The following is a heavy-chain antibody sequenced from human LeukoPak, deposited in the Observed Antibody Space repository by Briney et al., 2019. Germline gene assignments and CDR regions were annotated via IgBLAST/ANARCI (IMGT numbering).Heavy chain of an antibody. CDR1: GFTFSSYA. D-gene: IGHD6-13*01. CDR2: ISYDGSNK. CDR3: AREMGQQLVKKYYYYGMDV. J-gene: IGHJ6*02. Sequence: PGRSLRLSCAASGFTFSSYAMHWVRQAPGKGLEWVAVISYDGSNKYYADSVKGRFTISRDNSKNTLYLQMNSLRAEDTAVYYGAREMGQQLVKKYYYYGMDVWGQGTTVTVSS. V-gene: IGHV3-30-3*01.